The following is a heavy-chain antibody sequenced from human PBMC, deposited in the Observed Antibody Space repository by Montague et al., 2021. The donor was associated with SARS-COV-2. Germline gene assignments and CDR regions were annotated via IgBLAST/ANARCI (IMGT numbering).Heavy chain of an antibody. V-gene: IGHV4-39*01. CDR2: IYYSGST. CDR3: ARGVPLGYDFWSGYPEIGDFDY. CDR1: GGSISSSSYY. J-gene: IGHJ4*02. Sequence: SETLSLTCTVSGGSISSSSYYWGWTRQPPGKGLEWIGSIYYSGSTYYSPSLKSRVTISVDTSKNQFSLKLSSVTAADTAVYYCARGVPLGYDFWSGYPEIGDFDYWGQGTLVTVSS. D-gene: IGHD3-3*01.